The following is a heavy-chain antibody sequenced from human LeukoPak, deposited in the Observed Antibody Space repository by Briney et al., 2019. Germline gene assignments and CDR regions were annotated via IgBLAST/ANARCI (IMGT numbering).Heavy chain of an antibody. J-gene: IGHJ4*02. CDR2: ITNDGVNT. CDR3: ARGEGADWVDY. D-gene: IGHD3-9*01. CDR1: GFAFSGYA. Sequence: GGSLRLSCAASGFAFSGYAMHWVRQAPGKGLAYVSAITNDGVNTYYTNSVKGRFTISRDNSKNTLYLQMSSLRSEDTAVYYCARGEGADWVDYWGQGTLVTVSS. V-gene: IGHV3-64*01.